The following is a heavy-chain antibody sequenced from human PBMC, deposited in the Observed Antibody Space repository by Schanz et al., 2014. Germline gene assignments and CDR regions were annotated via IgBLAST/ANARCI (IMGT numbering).Heavy chain of an antibody. V-gene: IGHV1-2*02. CDR2: INPNSGGT. CDR1: GYTFTGYY. D-gene: IGHD5-12*01. CDR3: ARARYTGYDCSGY. Sequence: QVQLLQSGAEVKKPGASVKVSCKASGYTFTGYYMHWVRQAPGQGLEWMGRINPNSGGTNYAQKFQGRVTMTRDTSISTAFMELSGLTSDDTATYFCARARYTGYDCSGYWGQGTLLIVSS. J-gene: IGHJ4*02.